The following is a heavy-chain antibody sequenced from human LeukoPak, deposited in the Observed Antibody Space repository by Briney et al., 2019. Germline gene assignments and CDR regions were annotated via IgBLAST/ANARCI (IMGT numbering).Heavy chain of an antibody. CDR1: GFTFSSYG. CDR3: AKESPHRTRYYFDC. D-gene: IGHD2-21*01. Sequence: GGSLRLSCAASGFTFSSYGMHWVRQAPGKGLEWVAFIRYDGSNKYYADSVKGRFTISRDNSKNTLYLQMNSLRAEDTAVYYCAKESPHRTRYYFDCWGQGTLVTVSS. V-gene: IGHV3-30*02. J-gene: IGHJ4*02. CDR2: IRYDGSNK.